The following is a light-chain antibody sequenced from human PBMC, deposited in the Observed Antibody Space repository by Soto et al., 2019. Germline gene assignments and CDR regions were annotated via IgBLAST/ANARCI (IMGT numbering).Light chain of an antibody. CDR1: SSNIGNNY. Sequence: QSVLTQPPSVSAAPGQTVTISCSGSSSNIGNNYVSWYQHLPGTAPKLLIYDNNKRPSGIPDRFSGSKSGTSATLGITGLQTGDEADYYCGTWDSSLTAVLFGGGTQLTVL. V-gene: IGLV1-51*01. CDR3: GTWDSSLTAVL. J-gene: IGLJ3*02. CDR2: DNN.